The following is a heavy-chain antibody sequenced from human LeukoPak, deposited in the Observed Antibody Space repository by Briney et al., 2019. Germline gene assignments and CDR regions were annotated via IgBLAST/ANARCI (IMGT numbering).Heavy chain of an antibody. V-gene: IGHV3-23*01. CDR1: GFTFSSYA. Sequence: PGGSLRLSCAASGFTFSSYAMSWVRQAPGKGLEWVSAISGSGGSTYYADSVKGRYTISRDNSKNTLYLQMNSLRAEDTAVYYCAKARGYSYGYDYWGQGTLVTVSS. CDR3: AKARGYSYGYDY. CDR2: ISGSGGST. J-gene: IGHJ4*02. D-gene: IGHD5-18*01.